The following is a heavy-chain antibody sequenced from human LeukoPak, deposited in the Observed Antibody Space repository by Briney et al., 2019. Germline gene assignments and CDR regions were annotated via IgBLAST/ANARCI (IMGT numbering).Heavy chain of an antibody. D-gene: IGHD3-10*01. Sequence: PGGSLRLSCAAAGFTVSSNSMNWVRQAPGKGLEWVSVIFSGGSTYYADSVKGRFTISRDNSKNTLYLQMNSLRAEDTAVYYGAKGPLKVRGYGMDVWGQGTTVTVSS. V-gene: IGHV3-53*01. J-gene: IGHJ6*02. CDR3: AKGPLKVRGYGMDV. CDR2: IFSGGST. CDR1: GFTVSSNS.